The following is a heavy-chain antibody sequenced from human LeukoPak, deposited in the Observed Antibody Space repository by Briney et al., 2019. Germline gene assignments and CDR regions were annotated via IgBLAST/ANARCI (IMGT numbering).Heavy chain of an antibody. CDR3: ARAGLMVRGVYNWFDP. J-gene: IGHJ5*02. CDR2: ISESGGTT. D-gene: IGHD3-10*01. V-gene: IGHV3-23*01. CDR1: GFTFSSYA. Sequence: PGGSLRLTCAASGFTFSSYAMNWVRQAPGKGLEWVSSISESGGTTDYADSVKGRFTISRDNSKNTLYLQMNSLRAEDTAVYYCARAGLMVRGVYNWFDPWGQGTLVTVSS.